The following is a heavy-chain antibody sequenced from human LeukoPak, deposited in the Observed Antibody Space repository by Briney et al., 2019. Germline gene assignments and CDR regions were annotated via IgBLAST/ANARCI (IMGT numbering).Heavy chain of an antibody. Sequence: PGGSLRLSCEASGFTFSGYEMNWARQAPGMGLEWVSGISGSGGSTYYADSVKGRFSISRDNSNNIMYLQMNSLSAEDTAVYYCARGNGPHHFNWFDPWGRGTLVTVSS. J-gene: IGHJ5*02. CDR1: GFTFSGYE. V-gene: IGHV3-23*01. D-gene: IGHD1-1*01. CDR3: ARGNGPHHFNWFDP. CDR2: ISGSGGST.